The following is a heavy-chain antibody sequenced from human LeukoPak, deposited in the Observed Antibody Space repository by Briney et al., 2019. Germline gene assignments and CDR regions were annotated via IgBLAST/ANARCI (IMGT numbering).Heavy chain of an antibody. CDR3: ARDWNYYDSSGYPHD. J-gene: IGHJ4*02. V-gene: IGHV1-69*04. D-gene: IGHD3-22*01. CDR1: GGTFSSYT. CDR2: IIPILGIA. Sequence: SVKVSCKASGGTFSSYTISWVRQAPGQGLGWMGRIIPILGIANYAQKFQGRVTITADKSTSTAYMELSSLRSEDTAVYYCARDWNYYDSSGYPHDWGQGTLVTVSS.